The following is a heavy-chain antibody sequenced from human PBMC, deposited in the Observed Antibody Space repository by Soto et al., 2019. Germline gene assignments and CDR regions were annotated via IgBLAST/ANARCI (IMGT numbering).Heavy chain of an antibody. V-gene: IGHV1-8*01. CDR2: MNPNSGES. Sequence: QVQLVQSGAEVKKPGASVKVSCKASGYTLTTYDINWVRQATGQGLEWVGRMNPNSGESTYAQKFRGRVTLTRNTSVSTVYMELSSLRSEDTAVYYCARAIYVTHYFYYMDVWGEGTTVTVSS. J-gene: IGHJ6*03. CDR3: ARAIYVTHYFYYMDV. D-gene: IGHD2-21*01. CDR1: GYTLTTYD.